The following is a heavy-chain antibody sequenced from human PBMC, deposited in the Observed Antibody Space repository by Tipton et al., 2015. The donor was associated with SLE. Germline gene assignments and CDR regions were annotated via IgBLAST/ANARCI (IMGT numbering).Heavy chain of an antibody. J-gene: IGHJ4*02. CDR2: IYTSGST. D-gene: IGHD1-7*01. V-gene: IGHV4-4*07. Sequence: TLSLTCTVSGGSISSYYWSWIRQPAGKGLEWIGRIYTSGSTYYNPSLKSRVTISVDTSKNQFSLKLSSVTAADTAVYYCARQMGGSARNYYFDYWGQGTLVTVSS. CDR3: ARQMGGSARNYYFDY. CDR1: GGSISSYY.